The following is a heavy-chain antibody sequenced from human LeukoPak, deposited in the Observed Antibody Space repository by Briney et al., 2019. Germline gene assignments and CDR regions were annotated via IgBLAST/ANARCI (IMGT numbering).Heavy chain of an antibody. D-gene: IGHD2-21*02. V-gene: IGHV4-39*01. CDR1: GVSISSSNYY. CDR2: IYSSGST. Sequence: SETLSLTCIVSGVSISSSNYYWGWVRQPPGKGLEWIGNIYSSGSTYYNSSLKSRVTISIDTSNNQVSLKMSSMTAAETALDYCAKSDGYGLIDSWGQGTLVTVSS. J-gene: IGHJ5*01. CDR3: AKSDGYGLIDS.